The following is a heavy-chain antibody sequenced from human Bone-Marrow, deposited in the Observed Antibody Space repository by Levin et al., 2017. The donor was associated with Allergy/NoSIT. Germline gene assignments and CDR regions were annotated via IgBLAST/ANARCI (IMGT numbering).Heavy chain of an antibody. CDR2: INPNSGGT. CDR3: AIRVGRAYDFCSGVAEGLDV. CDR1: GYTFTGYY. J-gene: IGHJ6*02. Sequence: ASVKVSCKASGYTFTGYYMHWVRQAPGQGLEWMGWINPNSGGTNYAQKFQGWVTMTRDTSISTAYMELSRLRSDDTAVYYCAIRVGRAYDFCSGVAEGLDVWGQGTTVTVSS. D-gene: IGHD3-3*01. V-gene: IGHV1-2*04.